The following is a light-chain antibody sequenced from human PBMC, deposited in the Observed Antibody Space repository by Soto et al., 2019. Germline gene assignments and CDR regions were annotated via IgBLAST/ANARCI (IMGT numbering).Light chain of an antibody. CDR3: QQYDNWPRT. J-gene: IGKJ1*01. CDR2: GAS. V-gene: IGKV3-11*01. Sequence: EIFLTQSPDTLSLSPGERATLTCRASQSVTNYIAWYQQRPGQAPRLLIYGASSRATGIPDRFSGSGSGTDFTLTISSLKSEDFAVYYCQQYDNWPRTFGQGTKVDIK. CDR1: QSVTNY.